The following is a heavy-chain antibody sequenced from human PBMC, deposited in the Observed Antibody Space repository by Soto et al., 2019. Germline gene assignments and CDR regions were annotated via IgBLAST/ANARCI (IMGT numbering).Heavy chain of an antibody. Sequence: PGGSLRLSCAASGFTFSSYSMSWVRQAPGKGLEWVSAISGSGGSTYYADSVKGRFTISRDNSKNTLYLQMNSLRSEDTAVYYCAKGSGGYYYDSSGYSFDYWGQGTLVTVSS. CDR3: AKGSGGYYYDSSGYSFDY. V-gene: IGHV3-23*01. D-gene: IGHD3-22*01. CDR2: ISGSGGST. CDR1: GFTFSSYS. J-gene: IGHJ4*02.